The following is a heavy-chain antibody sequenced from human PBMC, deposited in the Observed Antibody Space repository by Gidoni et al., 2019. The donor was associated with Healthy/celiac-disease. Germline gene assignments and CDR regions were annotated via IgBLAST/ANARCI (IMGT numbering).Heavy chain of an antibody. CDR2: ISGSGGST. Sequence: EVQLLESGGGLVQLGGSLRLSGAASGFPFSSYAMSWVRQAPGKGLEWVSAISGSGGSTYYADSVKGRFTISRDNSKNTLYLQMNSLRAEDTAVYYCAKGGGVTAPLDIWGQGTMVTVSS. J-gene: IGHJ3*02. CDR3: AKGGGVTAPLDI. D-gene: IGHD4-4*01. CDR1: GFPFSSYA. V-gene: IGHV3-23*01.